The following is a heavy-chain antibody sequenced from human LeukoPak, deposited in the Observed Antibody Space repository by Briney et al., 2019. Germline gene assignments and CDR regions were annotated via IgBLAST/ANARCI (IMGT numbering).Heavy chain of an antibody. J-gene: IGHJ4*02. D-gene: IGHD2-8*02. CDR2: ISAYNGNT. CDR1: GYTFTSYG. CDR3: ARADLTGGFSDY. V-gene: IGHV1-18*01. Sequence: ASVKLSCKAYGYTFTSYGISWVRQAPGQGLEWMGWISAYNGNTNYAQKHQGRVTMTTDTSTSTAYMELSSLRSEDTAVYYCARADLTGGFSDYWGQGTLVTVSS.